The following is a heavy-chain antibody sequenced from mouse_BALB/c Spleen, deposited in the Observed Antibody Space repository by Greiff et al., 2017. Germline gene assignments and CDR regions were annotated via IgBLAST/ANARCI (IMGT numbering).Heavy chain of an antibody. CDR2: INPSTGYT. J-gene: IGHJ3*01. Sequence: VQLQQSGAELAKPGASVKMSCKASGYTFTSYWMHWVKQRPGQGLEWIGYINPSTGYTEYNQKFKDKATLTADKSSSTAYMQLSSLTSEDSAVYYCARGGFGYRFAYWGQGTLVTVSA. CDR1: GYTFTSYW. D-gene: IGHD3-1*01. CDR3: ARGGFGYRFAY. V-gene: IGHV1-7*01.